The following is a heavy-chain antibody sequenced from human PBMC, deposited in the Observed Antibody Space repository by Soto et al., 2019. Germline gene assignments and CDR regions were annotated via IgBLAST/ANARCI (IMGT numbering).Heavy chain of an antibody. Sequence: GSGPTLVNPTETLTLTCTVSGFSLSKARMGVSWIRQPPGKALEWLAHIFWNDERSYSTSLKSRLTISKDTSKSQVVLTMTNMDPVDTGTYYCTRALREELPIYDFDSWGQGTLVTVSS. CDR2: IFWNDER. D-gene: IGHD1-7*01. V-gene: IGHV2-26*01. CDR3: TRALREELPIYDFDS. J-gene: IGHJ4*02. CDR1: GFSLSKARMG.